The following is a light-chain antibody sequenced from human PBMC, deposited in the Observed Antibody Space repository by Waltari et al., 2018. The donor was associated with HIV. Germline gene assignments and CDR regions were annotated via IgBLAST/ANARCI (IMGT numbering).Light chain of an antibody. Sequence: EVEMTQSPATLSVSPGDRAPLSCRASECVNSHLAWYQPKPGPAPRLLIYGASTRATGVPARFSGSGSGTEFTLTISSLQSEDFAIYYCQQYNHWPPYTFGQGTKLEIK. J-gene: IGKJ2*01. CDR1: ECVNSH. V-gene: IGKV3-15*01. CDR3: QQYNHWPPYT. CDR2: GAS.